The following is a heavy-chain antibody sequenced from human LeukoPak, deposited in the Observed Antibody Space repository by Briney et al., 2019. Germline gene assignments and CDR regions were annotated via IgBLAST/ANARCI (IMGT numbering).Heavy chain of an antibody. CDR1: GGTFNIYA. CDR2: IIPIFGTA. V-gene: IGHV1-69*05. Sequence: SVTVSYKASGGTFNIYAISWVRQAPGQGREWMGGIIPIFGTANYAQKFQGRVTITTDESTSTAYMELSSLRSEDTAVYYCARGGYCSGGSCYLGAFYIWGQGTMVTVSS. CDR3: ARGGYCSGGSCYLGAFYI. J-gene: IGHJ3*02. D-gene: IGHD2-15*01.